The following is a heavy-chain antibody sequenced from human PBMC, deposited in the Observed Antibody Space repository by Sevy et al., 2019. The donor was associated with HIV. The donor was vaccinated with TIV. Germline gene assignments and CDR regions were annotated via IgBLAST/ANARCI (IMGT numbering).Heavy chain of an antibody. V-gene: IGHV1-69*13. CDR1: GGSFSSYG. J-gene: IGHJ5*02. CDR2: IIPIFGTA. CDR3: ARERGRISGGERGNWFDP. Sequence: ASVKVSCKASGGSFSSYGINWVRQAPGQGPEWMGVIIPIFGTANYAQKFQGRVTITADESTNTAYMELSSLRSEDTAVYYCARERGRISGGERGNWFDPWGQXTLVTVSS. D-gene: IGHD2-15*01.